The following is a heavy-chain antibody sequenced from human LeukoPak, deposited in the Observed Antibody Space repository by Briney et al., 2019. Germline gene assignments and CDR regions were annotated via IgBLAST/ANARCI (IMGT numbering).Heavy chain of an antibody. Sequence: GGSLRLSCAASGFTFSSYAMSWVRQAPGKGLEWVSAISGSGGSTYYADSVKGRFTISRDNSKNTLYLQTNSLRAEDTAVYYCAKGITMVRGVLLNGFDYWGQGTLVTVSS. D-gene: IGHD3-10*01. CDR1: GFTFSSYA. V-gene: IGHV3-23*01. CDR2: ISGSGGST. J-gene: IGHJ4*02. CDR3: AKGITMVRGVLLNGFDY.